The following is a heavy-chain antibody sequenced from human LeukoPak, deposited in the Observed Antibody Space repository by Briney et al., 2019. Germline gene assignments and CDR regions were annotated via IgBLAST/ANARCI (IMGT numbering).Heavy chain of an antibody. D-gene: IGHD6-13*01. V-gene: IGHV3-48*04. CDR3: ARYSSSWCFDY. CDR2: ISSSGSTI. J-gene: IGHJ4*02. CDR1: GFTFSSYA. Sequence: GGSLRLSCAASGFTFSSYAMSWVRQAPGKGLEWVSYISSSGSTIYYADSVKGRFTISRDNAKNSLYLQMNSLRSDDTAVYYCARYSSSWCFDYWGQGTLVTVSS.